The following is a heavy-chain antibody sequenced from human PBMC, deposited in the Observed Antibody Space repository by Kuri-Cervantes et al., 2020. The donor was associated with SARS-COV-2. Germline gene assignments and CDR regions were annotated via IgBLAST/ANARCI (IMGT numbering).Heavy chain of an antibody. V-gene: IGHV3-30*04. CDR2: ISYDGRNK. D-gene: IGHD5-18*01. Sequence: GGSLRLSCAASGFTFSGYAMRWVRQAPGKGLEWVAVISYDGRNKYYADSVKGRFTISGDNSKNTLYLQMNSLRAEDTAVYYCARERRTDGYRDGFDLWGQGTLVTVSS. J-gene: IGHJ4*02. CDR1: GFTFSGYA. CDR3: ARERRTDGYRDGFDL.